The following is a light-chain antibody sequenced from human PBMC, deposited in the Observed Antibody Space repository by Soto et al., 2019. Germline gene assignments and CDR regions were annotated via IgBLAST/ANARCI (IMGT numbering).Light chain of an antibody. CDR2: GAS. Sequence: DILMTQSPATLSVSPGERATLSCRASQSVGAHLAWYQQKPGQAPRLLIYGASSRATGIPYRFSGSGSGTDFTLTISRLEPEDFAVYYCQQYNNSLWTFGQGTKVDIK. CDR1: QSVGAH. CDR3: QQYNNSLWT. J-gene: IGKJ1*01. V-gene: IGKV3D-15*01.